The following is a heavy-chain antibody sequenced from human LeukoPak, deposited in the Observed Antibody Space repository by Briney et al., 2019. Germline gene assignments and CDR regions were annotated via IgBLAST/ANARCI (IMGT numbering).Heavy chain of an antibody. CDR1: GGSINSYY. D-gene: IGHD2-15*01. J-gene: IGHJ4*02. V-gene: IGHV4-59*08. CDR2: IYYSGST. CDR3: ARGGRTNHVDY. Sequence: PSETLSLTCTVSGGSINSYYWSWIRQPPGKGLEWIGYIYYSGSTNYNPSLKSRVTISADTSKNQFSLKLSSVTAADTAVYYCARGGRTNHVDYWGQGTLVTVSS.